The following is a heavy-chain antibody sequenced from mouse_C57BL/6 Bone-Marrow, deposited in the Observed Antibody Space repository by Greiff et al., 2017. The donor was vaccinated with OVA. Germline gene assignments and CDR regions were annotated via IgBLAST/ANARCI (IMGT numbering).Heavy chain of an antibody. V-gene: IGHV3-6*01. Sequence: EVQLVESGPGLVKPSQSLSLTCSVTGYSITSGYYWNWIRQFPGNKLEWMGYISYDGSNNYNPSLKNRISITRDTSKNQLFLKLNSVTTEDTATYYCARVGSSYPYWYFDVWGTGTTVTVSS. J-gene: IGHJ1*03. D-gene: IGHD1-1*01. CDR2: ISYDGSN. CDR3: ARVGSSYPYWYFDV. CDR1: GYSITSGYY.